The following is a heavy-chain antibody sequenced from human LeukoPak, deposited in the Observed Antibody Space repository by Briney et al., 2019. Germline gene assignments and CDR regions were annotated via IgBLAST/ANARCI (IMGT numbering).Heavy chain of an antibody. D-gene: IGHD6-19*01. CDR3: ARSSIAVAGPFDS. CDR1: GGTFSSYA. J-gene: IGHJ4*02. V-gene: IGHV1-69*04. CDR2: IIPILGIA. Sequence: SVKVSCKASGGTFSSYAISWVRQAPGQGLEWMGRIIPILGIANYAQKFQGRVTITADKSTSTAYMELSSLRSEDTAVYYCARSSIAVAGPFDSWGQGTLVTVSS.